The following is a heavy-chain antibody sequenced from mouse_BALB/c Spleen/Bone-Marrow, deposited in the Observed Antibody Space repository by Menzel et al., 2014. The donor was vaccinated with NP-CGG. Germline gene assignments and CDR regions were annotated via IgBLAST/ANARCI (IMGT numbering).Heavy chain of an antibody. D-gene: IGHD2-1*01. Sequence: EVMLVESGGGLVQPGGSLRLSCATSGFTFTDYYMSWVRQPPGKALEWLGFISNKAKGSTTEYSASVKGRFTITRDKSQSILYIHISSLRAEDSAAYYCARDINDGNAWYFDGWGEGTTVTVSS. CDR1: GFTFTDYY. CDR3: ARDINDGNAWYFDG. CDR2: ISNKAKGSTT. J-gene: IGHJ1*01. V-gene: IGHV7-3*02.